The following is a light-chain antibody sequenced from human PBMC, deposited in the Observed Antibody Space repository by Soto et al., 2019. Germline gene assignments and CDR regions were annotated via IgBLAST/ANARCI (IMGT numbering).Light chain of an antibody. Sequence: DIQMTQSPSTLPASVGDRVTITCRASQSISSWLAWYQQKPGKAPKLLIYKASSLESGVPSRFSGSGSGTEFTLTISSLQPDDFATYYCQQYNSILGTFGQGTKVDIK. CDR1: QSISSW. J-gene: IGKJ1*01. V-gene: IGKV1-5*03. CDR3: QQYNSILGT. CDR2: KAS.